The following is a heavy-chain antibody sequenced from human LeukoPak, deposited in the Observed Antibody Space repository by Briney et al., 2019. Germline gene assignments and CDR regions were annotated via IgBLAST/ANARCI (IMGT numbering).Heavy chain of an antibody. CDR2: IDPSDSYT. D-gene: IGHD2-2*02. CDR3: ARLYCSSTSCYRTQIDY. V-gene: IGHV5-10-1*01. CDR1: GYSFTSYW. J-gene: IGHJ4*02. Sequence: PGESLKISCKGSGYSFTSYWISWVRQMPGEGLEWMGRIDPSDSYTNYSPSFQGHVTISADKSISTAYLQWSSLKASDTAMYYCARLYCSSTSCYRTQIDYWGQGTLVTVSS.